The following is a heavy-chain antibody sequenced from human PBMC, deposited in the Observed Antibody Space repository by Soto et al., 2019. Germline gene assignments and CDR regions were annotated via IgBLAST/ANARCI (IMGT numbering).Heavy chain of an antibody. CDR3: ARDCSSTSCYNRFDP. V-gene: IGHV1-69*04. Sequence: ASVKVSCKASGGTFSSYTISWVRQAPGQGLEWMGRIIPILGIANYAQKFQGRVTITADKSTSTAYMELSSLRSEDTAVYYCARDCSSTSCYNRFDPWGQGTLVTVSS. CDR2: IIPILGIA. CDR1: GGTFSSYT. D-gene: IGHD2-2*01. J-gene: IGHJ5*02.